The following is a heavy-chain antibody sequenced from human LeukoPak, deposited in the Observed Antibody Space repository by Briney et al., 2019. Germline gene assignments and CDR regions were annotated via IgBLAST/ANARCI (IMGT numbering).Heavy chain of an antibody. V-gene: IGHV3-23*01. CDR1: GFTFSSYY. CDR2: ISGSGSST. D-gene: IGHD2-2*01. CDR3: AKERSMSSSTLLVGDY. J-gene: IGHJ4*02. Sequence: GGSLRLSCAASGFTFSSYYINWVRQAPGKGLEWVSAISGSGSSTYYADSVKGRFTISRDNSKNTLYLQMNSLRAEDTAVYYCAKERSMSSSTLLVGDYWGQGILVTVSS.